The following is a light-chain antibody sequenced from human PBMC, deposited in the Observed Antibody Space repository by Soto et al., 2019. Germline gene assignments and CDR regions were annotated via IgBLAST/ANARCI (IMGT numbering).Light chain of an antibody. J-gene: IGLJ1*01. CDR1: SSDVGGYNY. CDR2: DVS. Sequence: HSVLTQPASVSGSPGQSSTISCTGTSSDVGGYNYVSWYQQHPGKAPKLMIYDVSNRPSGVSNRFSGSKSGNTASPTISGLQAEDEADYYCSSYTSSSTDVFGTGNKVTVL. CDR3: SSYTSSSTDV. V-gene: IGLV2-14*01.